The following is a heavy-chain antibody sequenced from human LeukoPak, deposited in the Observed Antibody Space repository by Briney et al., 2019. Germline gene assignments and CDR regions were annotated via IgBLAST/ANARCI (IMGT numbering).Heavy chain of an antibody. CDR3: ARDPDIAVAGLLDY. V-gene: IGHV1-18*04. Sequence: ASVKVSCKASGYTFTSYGISWVRQAPGQGLEWMGWISAYNGNTNYAQKLQGRVTMTTDTSTSTAYMELRSLRSDDTAVYYCARDPDIAVAGLLDYWGQGTLVTVSS. CDR1: GYTFTSYG. CDR2: ISAYNGNT. D-gene: IGHD6-19*01. J-gene: IGHJ4*02.